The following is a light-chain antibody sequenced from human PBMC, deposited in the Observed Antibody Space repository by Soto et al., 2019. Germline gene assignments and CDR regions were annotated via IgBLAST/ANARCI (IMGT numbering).Light chain of an antibody. V-gene: IGLV2-14*03. CDR3: SSYTTSTTVV. Sequence: TQPSSVLGSPGQSITFSCTGTSSDVGGYNFVSWYQQHPGKAPKLMIYEVSSRPSGVSNRFSGSKSGNTASLTISGLQPEDEADYYCSSYTTSTTVVFGPGTKVTVL. J-gene: IGLJ1*01. CDR2: EVS. CDR1: SSDVGGYNF.